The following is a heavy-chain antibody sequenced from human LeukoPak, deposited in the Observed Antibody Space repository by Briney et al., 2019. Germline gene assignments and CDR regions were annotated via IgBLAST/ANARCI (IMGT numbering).Heavy chain of an antibody. D-gene: IGHD3-16*01. CDR1: GFTFSSFA. CDR3: TKDSQGSYDGFWYGTYGMDV. V-gene: IGHV3-23*05. J-gene: IGHJ6*02. CDR2: ISDYP. Sequence: GGSLRLSCAASGFTFSSFAINWVRQAPGKGLEWVSTISDYPHYADSVRGRFTISRDNSRKTVFLQMNSLAPEDAATYYCTKDSQGSYDGFWYGTYGMDVWGQGTTVTVSS.